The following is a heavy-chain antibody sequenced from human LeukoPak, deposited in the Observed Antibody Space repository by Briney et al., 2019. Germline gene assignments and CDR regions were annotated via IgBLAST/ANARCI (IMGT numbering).Heavy chain of an antibody. CDR2: INHSGST. Sequence: PSETPSLTRAVYGGSFSGYYWSWIRQPPGKGPEWIGEINHSGSTNYNPSLKSRVTISVDTSKNQFSLKLSSVTAADTAVYYCARGFGYSYGLDYWGQGTLVTVSS. V-gene: IGHV4-34*01. CDR3: ARGFGYSYGLDY. J-gene: IGHJ4*02. CDR1: GGSFSGYY. D-gene: IGHD5-18*01.